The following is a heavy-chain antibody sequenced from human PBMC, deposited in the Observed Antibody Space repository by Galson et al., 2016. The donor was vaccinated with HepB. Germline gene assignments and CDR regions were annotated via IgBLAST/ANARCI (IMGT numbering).Heavy chain of an antibody. J-gene: IGHJ4*02. CDR3: ARDGGGFDY. CDR1: GFTFSSYW. CDR2: INKDGSGE. Sequence: SLGLSCAASGFTFSSYWMTWVRQAPGKGLEYVANINKDGSGEYYVGSVKGRFTISRDNAKNSLHLQMNSLRDEDTAVYYCARDGGGFDYWGQGTLVTVSS. D-gene: IGHD3-16*01. V-gene: IGHV3-7*01.